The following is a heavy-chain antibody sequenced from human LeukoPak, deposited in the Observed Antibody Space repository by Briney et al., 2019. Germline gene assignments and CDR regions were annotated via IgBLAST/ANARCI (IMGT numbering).Heavy chain of an antibody. CDR1: GFTFSTYA. CDR2: ISGSGGST. CDR3: ARVESGSEYDLYIDN. V-gene: IGHV3-23*01. J-gene: IGHJ4*02. D-gene: IGHD2/OR15-2a*01. Sequence: GGSLRLSCEASGFTFSTYAMSWVRQAPGKGLEWVSVISGSGGSTYYADSVQGRFTISRDNSKNTLYLQMNSLRAEDTAVYYCARVESGSEYDLYIDNWGQGTLVAVSS.